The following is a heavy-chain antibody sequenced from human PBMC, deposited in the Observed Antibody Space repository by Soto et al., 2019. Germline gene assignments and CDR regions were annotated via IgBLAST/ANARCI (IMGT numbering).Heavy chain of an antibody. CDR3: HIIVRVSPQAGEAKHFDP. Sequence: PGGSLRLSCAASGFTFSGSAMHWVRQASGKGLEWVGRIRSKANSYATAYAASVKGRFTISRDDSKNTAYLQMDSLKTEDTVVYYCHIIVRVSPQAGEAKHFDPWGQGTLVTVSS. J-gene: IGHJ5*02. CDR1: GFTFSGSA. V-gene: IGHV3-73*01. D-gene: IGHD3-10*01. CDR2: IRSKANSYAT.